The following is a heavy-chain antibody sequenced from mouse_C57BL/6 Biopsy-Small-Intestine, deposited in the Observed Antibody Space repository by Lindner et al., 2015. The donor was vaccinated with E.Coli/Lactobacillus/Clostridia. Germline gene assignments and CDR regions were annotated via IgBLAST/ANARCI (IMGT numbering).Heavy chain of an antibody. Sequence: VQLQESGGDLVKPGGSLKLSCAASGFTFSDYGMHWVRQAPEKGLEWVAYISSGSSTIYYADTVKGRFTISRDNAKNTLFLQMTSLRSEDTAMYYCARRELGNYWYFDVWGTGTTVTVSS. J-gene: IGHJ1*03. D-gene: IGHD4-1*01. V-gene: IGHV5-17*01. CDR2: ISSGSSTI. CDR1: GFTFSDYG. CDR3: ARRELGNYWYFDV.